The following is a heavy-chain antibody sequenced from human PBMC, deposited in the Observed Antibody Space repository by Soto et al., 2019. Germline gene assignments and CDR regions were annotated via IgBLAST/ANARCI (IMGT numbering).Heavy chain of an antibody. CDR2: IYYSGST. CDR1: GGSISSGGYY. Sequence: QVQLQESGPGLVKPSQTLSLTCTVSGGSISSGGYYWSWIRQHPGKGLEWIGYIYYSGSTYYNPSXXGRVTISVDTXXNXFXXKLSSVTAADTAVYYCARQVLYCSGGSCWPGGMDVWGQGTTVTVSS. V-gene: IGHV4-31*03. CDR3: ARQVLYCSGGSCWPGGMDV. J-gene: IGHJ6*02. D-gene: IGHD2-15*01.